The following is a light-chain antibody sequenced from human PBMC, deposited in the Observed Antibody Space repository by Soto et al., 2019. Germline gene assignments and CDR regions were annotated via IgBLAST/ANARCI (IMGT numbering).Light chain of an antibody. CDR3: QERRGWPLT. CDR2: DAS. J-gene: IGKJ4*01. CDR1: HNVNRY. V-gene: IGKV3-11*01. Sequence: IVLTQSPATLSLSPGERATLSCRASHNVNRYLAWYQQRTGQAPWLLIYDASSRAAGIPARFSGSGSGTDFTLTINRLVPDDSAVYYCQERRGWPLTFGGGIKLEIK.